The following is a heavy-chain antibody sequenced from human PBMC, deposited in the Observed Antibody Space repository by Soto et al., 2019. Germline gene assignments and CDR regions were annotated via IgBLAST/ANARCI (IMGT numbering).Heavy chain of an antibody. V-gene: IGHV4-59*11. CDR3: TRANWYSEY. CDR1: GGSISNHY. J-gene: IGHJ4*02. Sequence: QVQLPESGPGLVKPSETLSLPCSVSGGSISNHYWSWIRQPPGKGLEWIGYIYYNGNTNYNPSLKSRVTMSVDTSRNQISLKLTTVTAADTAVYYCTRANWYSEYWGQGTLGTVSS. CDR2: IYYNGNT. D-gene: IGHD7-27*01.